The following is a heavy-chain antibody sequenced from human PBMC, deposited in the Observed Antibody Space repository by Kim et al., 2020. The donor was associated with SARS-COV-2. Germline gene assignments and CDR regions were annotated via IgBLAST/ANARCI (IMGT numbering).Heavy chain of an antibody. J-gene: IGHJ4*02. CDR2: IYASGVT. CDR1: GFTVSSMY. V-gene: IGHV3-53*01. CDR3: AARWGGGNWGIGS. Sequence: GGSLRLSCAASGFTVSSMYMTWVRQAPGKGLQWVSLIYASGVTIYADSVKGRFTISRDNSKNALFLQMDSLRAEDTAVYYCAARWGGGNWGIGSWGQGT. D-gene: IGHD7-27*01.